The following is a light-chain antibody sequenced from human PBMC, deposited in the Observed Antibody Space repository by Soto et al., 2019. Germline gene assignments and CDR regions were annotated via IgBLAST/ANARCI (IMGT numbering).Light chain of an antibody. Sequence: PGTLSLSPGERATLSCRASQSVSSSYLAWYQQKPGQAPRLLIYGASSRATGIPDRFSGSGSGTDFTLTISRLEPEDFAVYYCQQYGSSPDTFGQ. CDR3: QQYGSSPDT. CDR1: QSVSSSY. J-gene: IGKJ2*01. CDR2: GAS. V-gene: IGKV3-20*01.